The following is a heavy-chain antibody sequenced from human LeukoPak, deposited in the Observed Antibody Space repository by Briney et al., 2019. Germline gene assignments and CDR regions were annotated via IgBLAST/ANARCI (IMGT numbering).Heavy chain of an antibody. V-gene: IGHV3-53*01. Sequence: GGSLRLSCAASGFTFSSYAMSWVRQAPGKGLEWVSIIYSADNTYYADSVKGRFIISRDNSKNTVYLQMNSLRAEDTAVYYCARDRAYGDYASWGQGTLVTVSS. CDR3: ARDRAYGDYAS. J-gene: IGHJ5*02. D-gene: IGHD4-17*01. CDR2: IYSADNT. CDR1: GFTFSSYA.